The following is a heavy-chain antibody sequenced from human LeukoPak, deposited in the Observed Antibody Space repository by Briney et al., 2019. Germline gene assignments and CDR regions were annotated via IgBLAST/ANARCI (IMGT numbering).Heavy chain of an antibody. Sequence: SETLSLTCAVYGGSFSGYYWSWIRQPPGKGLEWIGEINQSGSTNYNPSLKSRVTMSVDTSKNQCSLKVSSVTAADTAVYYCARGYSGYDSTSHYYYMDVWGKGTTVTVSS. D-gene: IGHD5-12*01. CDR3: ARGYSGYDSTSHYYYMDV. CDR2: INQSGST. V-gene: IGHV4-34*01. J-gene: IGHJ6*03. CDR1: GGSFSGYY.